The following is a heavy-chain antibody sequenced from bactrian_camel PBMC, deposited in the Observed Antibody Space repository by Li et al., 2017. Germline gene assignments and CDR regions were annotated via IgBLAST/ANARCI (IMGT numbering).Heavy chain of an antibody. D-gene: IGHD2*01. CDR3: AAHVTYSGGYSTPFLSSNLRY. V-gene: IGHV3S40*01. CDR2: IYAGGART. CDR1: GYTTRPNC. J-gene: IGHJ4*01. Sequence: VQLVESGGGSVQAGGSLELSCVVSGYTTRPNCAGWLRQVPGNERDRVAGIYAGGARTRYADSVKGRFTISRNDVTNTVYLQMNSLKPEDTAMYYCAAHVTYSGGYSTPFLSSNLRYWGQGTQVTVS.